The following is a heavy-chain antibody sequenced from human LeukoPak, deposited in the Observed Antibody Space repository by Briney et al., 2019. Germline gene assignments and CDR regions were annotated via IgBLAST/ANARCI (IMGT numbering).Heavy chain of an antibody. CDR1: GFTVGSNY. Sequence: GGSLRLSCAASGFTVGSNYMSWVRQAPGKGLEWVSVIYSGGSTYYADSVKGRFTISRHNSKNTLYLQMNSLRAEDTAVYYCASSVGATQDYYYGMDVWGQGTTVTVSS. CDR3: ASSVGATQDYYYGMDV. CDR2: IYSGGST. D-gene: IGHD1-26*01. V-gene: IGHV3-53*04. J-gene: IGHJ6*02.